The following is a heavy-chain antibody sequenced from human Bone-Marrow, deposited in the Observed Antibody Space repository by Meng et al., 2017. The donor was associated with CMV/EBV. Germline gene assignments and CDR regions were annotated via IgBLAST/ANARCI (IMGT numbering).Heavy chain of an antibody. CDR2: ISSSGSTI. Sequence: GGSLRLSCAASGFTFSSYEMNWVRQAPGKGLEWVSYISSSGSTIYYADSVKGRFTISRDNAKNSLYLQMNSLRAEDTAVYYCAREGGMATIDYWGQGTLVTVSS. D-gene: IGHD5-24*01. CDR1: GFTFSSYE. CDR3: AREGGMATIDY. J-gene: IGHJ4*02. V-gene: IGHV3-48*03.